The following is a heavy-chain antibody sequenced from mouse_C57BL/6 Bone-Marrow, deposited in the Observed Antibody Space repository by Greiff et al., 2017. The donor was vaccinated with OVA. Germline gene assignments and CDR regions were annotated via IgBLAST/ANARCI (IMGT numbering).Heavy chain of an antibody. D-gene: IGHD1-1*01. Sequence: VQLQQSGAELVRPGASVKLSCTASGFNIKDDYMHLVKQRPEQGLEWIGWIDPENGDTEYASKFQGKATITADTSSNTAYLQLSSLTSEDTAVYYCTTFYYYGSSYDYWGQGTTLTVSS. J-gene: IGHJ2*01. CDR2: IDPENGDT. V-gene: IGHV14-4*01. CDR1: GFNIKDDY. CDR3: TTFYYYGSSYDY.